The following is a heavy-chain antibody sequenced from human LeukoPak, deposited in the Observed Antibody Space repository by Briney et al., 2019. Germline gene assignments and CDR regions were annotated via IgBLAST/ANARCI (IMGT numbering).Heavy chain of an antibody. V-gene: IGHV1-69*13. CDR2: IIPIFGTA. Sequence: ASVKVSCKASGGTFSSYAISWVRQAPGQGLEWMGGIIPIFGTANYAQKFQGRVTITADESTSTAYMELSSLRSEDTAVYYCAGAGYSTQPVDYWGQGTLVTVSS. J-gene: IGHJ4*02. D-gene: IGHD6-13*01. CDR1: GGTFSSYA. CDR3: AGAGYSTQPVDY.